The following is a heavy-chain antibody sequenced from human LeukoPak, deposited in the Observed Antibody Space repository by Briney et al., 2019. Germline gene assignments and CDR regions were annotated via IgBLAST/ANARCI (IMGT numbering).Heavy chain of an antibody. D-gene: IGHD2-15*01. J-gene: IGHJ4*02. Sequence: ASVKVSCKVSGNTLTELSMHWVRQAPGRGLEWMGGFDVEDGVPIYAQKFQDRVSMTEDTSTDTAYLDLSSLRSEDTAIYYCATEANCSGGTCSSFDYWGQGTLVTVSS. CDR2: FDVEDGVP. CDR1: GNTLTELS. V-gene: IGHV1-24*01. CDR3: ATEANCSGGTCSSFDY.